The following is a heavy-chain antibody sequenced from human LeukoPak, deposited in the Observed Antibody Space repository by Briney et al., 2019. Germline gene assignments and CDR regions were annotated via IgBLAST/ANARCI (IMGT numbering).Heavy chain of an antibody. V-gene: IGHV3-48*01. D-gene: IGHD2/OR15-2a*01. CDR3: ARDRGGHFEASFDY. J-gene: IGHJ4*02. CDR1: GFTFSSYS. Sequence: PGGSLRLSCAASGFTFSSYSMNWVRQAPGKGLEWVSYIRSSGSAIYYADSVKGRFTISRDNAKNSLYLQMNSLRAEDTAVYYCARDRGGHFEASFDYWGQGTLVTVSS. CDR2: IRSSGSAI.